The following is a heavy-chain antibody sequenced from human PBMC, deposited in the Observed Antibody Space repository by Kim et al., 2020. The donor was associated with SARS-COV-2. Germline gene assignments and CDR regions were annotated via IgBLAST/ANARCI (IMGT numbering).Heavy chain of an antibody. CDR2: IDPSDSYT. V-gene: IGHV5-10-1*01. D-gene: IGHD3-22*01. Sequence: GESLKISCKGSGYSFTSYWISWVRQMPGKGLEWMGRIDPSDSYTNYSPSFQGHVTISADKSISTAYLQWSSLKASDTAMYYCARHLPDSSGLRGYYFDYWGQGTLVTVSS. J-gene: IGHJ4*02. CDR3: ARHLPDSSGLRGYYFDY. CDR1: GYSFTSYW.